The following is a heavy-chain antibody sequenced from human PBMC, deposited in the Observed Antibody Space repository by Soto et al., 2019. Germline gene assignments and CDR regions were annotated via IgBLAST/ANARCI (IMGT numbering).Heavy chain of an antibody. CDR3: ARSLSQGNIVVVPARYYMDV. D-gene: IGHD2-2*01. V-gene: IGHV2-26*01. CDR1: GFSLSNARMG. J-gene: IGHJ6*03. CDR2: IFSNDEK. Sequence: SGPTLVNPTETLTLTCTVSGFSLSNARMGVSWIRQPPGKALEWLAHIFSNDEKSYSTSLKSRLTISKDTSKSQVVLTMTNMDPLDTATYYCARSLSQGNIVVVPARYYMDVWGKGTTVTVSS.